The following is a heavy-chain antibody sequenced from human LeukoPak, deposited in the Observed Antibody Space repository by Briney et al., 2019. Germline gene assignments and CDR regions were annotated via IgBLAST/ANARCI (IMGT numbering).Heavy chain of an antibody. CDR3: ARGHDAFDI. J-gene: IGHJ3*02. Sequence: PRRSLRLSCAASGFTLSSYAMHWVRQARGKGLEWVAVISHDGSNKYYADSVKGRFTISRDNSKNTLYLQMNRLRAQDTAVYYCARGHDAFDIWGQGTTVTVSS. V-gene: IGHV3-30-3*01. CDR1: GFTLSSYA. CDR2: ISHDGSNK.